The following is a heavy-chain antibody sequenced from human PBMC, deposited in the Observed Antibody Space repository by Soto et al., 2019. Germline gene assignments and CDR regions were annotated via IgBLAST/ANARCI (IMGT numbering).Heavy chain of an antibody. V-gene: IGHV4-31*03. CDR3: ARVGGITGATSVGT. D-gene: IGHD1-20*01. Sequence: QVQLQQTGPGLVKPSQTLSLTCTVSGGSISSGGYYWSWIRQHPGKGLEWIGYIHYSGSTYYNPSLKRRVTISVDTSKNQFSLKLSSVTAADTAVYYCARVGGITGATSVGTWGQGTLVTVSS. CDR1: GGSISSGGYY. CDR2: IHYSGST. J-gene: IGHJ5*02.